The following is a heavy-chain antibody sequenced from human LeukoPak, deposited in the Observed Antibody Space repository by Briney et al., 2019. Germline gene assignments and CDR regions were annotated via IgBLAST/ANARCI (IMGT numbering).Heavy chain of an antibody. V-gene: IGHV3-7*01. CDR3: ASKFPYCSGGSCAL. D-gene: IGHD2-15*01. CDR1: GLTFSSHW. CDR2: ISPDGDRE. Sequence: GGSLRLSCAAPGLTFSSHWMSWVRQAPGQGLEWVANISPDGDRENYVDSVKGRFSISRDNAKNSLFLQMHSLSAEDTAVYYCASKFPYCSGGSCALGGQGTLVTVSS. J-gene: IGHJ4*02.